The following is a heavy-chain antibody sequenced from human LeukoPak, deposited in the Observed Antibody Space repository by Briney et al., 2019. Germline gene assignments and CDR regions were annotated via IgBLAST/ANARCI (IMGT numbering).Heavy chain of an antibody. D-gene: IGHD2-2*02. CDR3: ARERCTTAGCDKSFDS. V-gene: IGHV1-2*02. CDR2: INPKSGDT. J-gene: IGHJ4*02. Sequence: ASVKVSCKESGYSFTDYYMHWVRQAPGQGLEWMGWINPKSGDTKYAQKFQGRITLTRDTSISTSYMELSRLRSDDTAVYYCARERCTTAGCDKSFDSWGRGTLTTVSS. CDR1: GYSFTDYY.